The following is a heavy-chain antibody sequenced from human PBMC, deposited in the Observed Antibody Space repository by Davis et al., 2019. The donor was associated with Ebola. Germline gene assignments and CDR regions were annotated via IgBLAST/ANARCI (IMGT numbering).Heavy chain of an antibody. Sequence: SETLSLTCTVSGGSISSYYWSWIRQPPGKGLEWIGYIYYSGSTNYNPSLKSRVTISVDKSKNQFSVKLSSVTAADTAVYYCARYGDYYYYGMDVWGQGTTVTVSS. V-gene: IGHV4-59*12. CDR1: GGSISSYY. CDR2: IYYSGST. D-gene: IGHD4-17*01. J-gene: IGHJ6*02. CDR3: ARYGDYYYYGMDV.